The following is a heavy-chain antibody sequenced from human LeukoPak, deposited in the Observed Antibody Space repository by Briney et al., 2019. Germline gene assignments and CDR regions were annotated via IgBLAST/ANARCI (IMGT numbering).Heavy chain of an antibody. Sequence: SVKVSCKASGGTFSSYAISWVRQAPGQGLEWMGGIIPIFGTANYAQKFQGRVTITADESTSTAYMELSSLRSEDTAVYYCARDHCSGGSCYLYNWLDPWGQGTLVTVSS. V-gene: IGHV1-69*13. D-gene: IGHD2-15*01. CDR2: IIPIFGTA. CDR1: GGTFSSYA. J-gene: IGHJ5*02. CDR3: ARDHCSGGSCYLYNWLDP.